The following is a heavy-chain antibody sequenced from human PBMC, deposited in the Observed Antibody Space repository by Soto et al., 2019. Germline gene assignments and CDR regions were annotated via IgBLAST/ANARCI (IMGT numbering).Heavy chain of an antibody. CDR1: GFTFTSSA. Sequence: QMQLVQSGPEVKKPGTSVKVSCKASGFTFTSSAVQWVRQARGQRLEWIGWIVVGSGNTNYAQKFQERVTITRDMSTSTAYMELSSLRSEDTAVYYCAAANYDFWSGYYAHPGRYWGQGTLVTVSS. J-gene: IGHJ4*02. CDR2: IVVGSGNT. D-gene: IGHD3-3*01. V-gene: IGHV1-58*01. CDR3: AAANYDFWSGYYAHPGRY.